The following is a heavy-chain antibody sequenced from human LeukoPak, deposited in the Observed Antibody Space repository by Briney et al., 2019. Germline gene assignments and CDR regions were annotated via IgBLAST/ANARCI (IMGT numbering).Heavy chain of an antibody. CDR3: AKPTYYYDSSHGGFDY. D-gene: IGHD3-22*01. V-gene: IGHV3-43*01. Sequence: PGGSLRLSCAASGFTFDDYTMHWVRQAPGKGLEWVSLISWDGGSTYYADSVKGRFTIPRDNSKNSLYLQMNSLRTEDTALYYCAKPTYYYDSSHGGFDYWGQATLVTVSS. CDR1: GFTFDDYT. J-gene: IGHJ4*02. CDR2: ISWDGGST.